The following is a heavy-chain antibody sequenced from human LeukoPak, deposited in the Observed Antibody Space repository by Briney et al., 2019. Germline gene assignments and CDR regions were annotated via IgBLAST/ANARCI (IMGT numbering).Heavy chain of an antibody. D-gene: IGHD6-19*01. CDR1: GGSISSTTYY. Sequence: PSDTLSLTCIISGGSISSTTYYWGWIRQPPGKGLEWIGTLYYSGKTYYNPSLKSRVTISIDTSKNQFSLKLTSATAADTAVYYCARGGYSSPRGWFDPWGQGTLVTVSS. CDR2: LYYSGKT. J-gene: IGHJ5*02. V-gene: IGHV4-39*07. CDR3: ARGGYSSPRGWFDP.